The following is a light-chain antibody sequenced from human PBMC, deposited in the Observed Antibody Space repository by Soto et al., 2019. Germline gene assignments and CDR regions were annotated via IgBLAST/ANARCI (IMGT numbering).Light chain of an antibody. CDR2: GAS. CDR3: QKYRDFPHT. V-gene: IGKV3-20*01. Sequence: EIVLTQSPGTLSLSPGDRATLSCRASQSVRNNYLAWYQQKRGQSPRLLIYGASPRATGIPDRSSGGGSGNDGTHTISRLEPEGFALYYGQKYRDFPHTFGQGTKVDIK. J-gene: IGKJ1*01. CDR1: QSVRNNY.